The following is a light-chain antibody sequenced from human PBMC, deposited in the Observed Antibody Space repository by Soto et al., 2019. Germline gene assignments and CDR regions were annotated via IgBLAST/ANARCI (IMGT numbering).Light chain of an antibody. J-gene: IGKJ3*01. Sequence: EIVLTQSPGTLSLSPGERATLSCRASQSVSSNYLAWYQQRPGQAPRLLIYDASSRATGIPDRFSGSGSGTDFTLTISRLEPEDFAVYYCQQYGSSRLPFGPGTRVDIK. V-gene: IGKV3-20*01. CDR1: QSVSSNY. CDR2: DAS. CDR3: QQYGSSRLP.